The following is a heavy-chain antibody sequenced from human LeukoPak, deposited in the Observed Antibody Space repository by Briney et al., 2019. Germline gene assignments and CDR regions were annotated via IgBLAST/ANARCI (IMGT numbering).Heavy chain of an antibody. J-gene: IGHJ3*01. CDR2: IWYDGSNT. D-gene: IGHD3-10*01. V-gene: IGHV3-33*01. Sequence: GGSLRLSCAASGFTFNTYGMHWVRQAPGKGLEWVALIWYDGSNTNYADSVKGRFTISRDNSKNTLYLQLNSLRAEDTAVYYCARVLSGLRDDSFDVRGQGTMVTVSS. CDR3: ARVLSGLRDDSFDV. CDR1: GFTFNTYG.